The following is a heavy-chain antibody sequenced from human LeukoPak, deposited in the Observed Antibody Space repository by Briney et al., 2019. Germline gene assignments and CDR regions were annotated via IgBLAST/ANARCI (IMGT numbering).Heavy chain of an antibody. J-gene: IGHJ4*02. CDR2: NYYSEST. V-gene: IGHV4-59*01. Sequence: SETLSLTCTVSGGSLSSYYWSWVRQPPGKGLEWIGNNYYSESTNKNPSVKSRVTKSVDTSKNQFSLQLSSVTAADTAVYYCAVSQIGYGDLTYFEYWGQGTLVTVSS. CDR3: AVSQIGYGDLTYFEY. CDR1: GGSLSSYY. D-gene: IGHD4-17*01.